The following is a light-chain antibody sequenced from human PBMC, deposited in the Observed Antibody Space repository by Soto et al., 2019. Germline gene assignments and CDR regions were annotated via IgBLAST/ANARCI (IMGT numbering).Light chain of an antibody. CDR2: DAS. CDR3: QQYNSYIT. J-gene: IGKJ5*01. V-gene: IGKV1-5*01. Sequence: DIQMTQSPSTLSASVGDRVTITCRASQSISSWLAWYQQKPGKAPKLLIYDASSLESGVPSRFSGSGSGTEFTLTISSLQPDDLATYYCQQYNSYITFGQGTRLEIK. CDR1: QSISSW.